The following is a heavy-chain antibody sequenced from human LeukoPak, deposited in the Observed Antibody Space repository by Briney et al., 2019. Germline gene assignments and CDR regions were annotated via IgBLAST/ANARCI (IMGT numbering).Heavy chain of an antibody. CDR3: AKESYDLSFDY. CDR2: IWYDGSNK. CDR1: GFTFSSYG. J-gene: IGHJ4*02. D-gene: IGHD3-3*01. Sequence: PGRSLRLSCAASGFTFSSYGMHWVRQAPGKGLEWVAVIWYDGSNKYYADSVKGRLTISRDNSKNTLYLQMNSLRAEDTAVYYCAKESYDLSFDYWGQGTLVTVSS. V-gene: IGHV3-33*06.